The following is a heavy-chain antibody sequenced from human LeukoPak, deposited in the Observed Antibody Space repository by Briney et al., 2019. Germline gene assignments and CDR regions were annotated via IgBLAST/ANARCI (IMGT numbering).Heavy chain of an antibody. CDR1: GGTFSSYA. CDR3: ARGRVYVVVPAAMPIRYYGMDV. J-gene: IGHJ6*02. V-gene: IGHV1-69*13. D-gene: IGHD2-2*01. CDR2: IIPIFGTA. Sequence: SVKVSCKASGGTFSSYAISWVRQAPGQGLEWMGGIIPIFGTANYAQKFQGRVTITADESTSTAYMELSSLRSEDTAVYYCARGRVYVVVPAAMPIRYYGMDVWGQGTTVTVSS.